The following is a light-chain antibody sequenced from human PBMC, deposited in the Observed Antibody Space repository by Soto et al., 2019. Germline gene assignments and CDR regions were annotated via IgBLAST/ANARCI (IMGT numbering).Light chain of an antibody. V-gene: IGLV2-14*01. CDR2: DVS. Sequence: QSALTQPASVSGSPGQSITISCTGTRSDVGSYNYVSWYQQNPGKAPKLIIHDVSNRPSGVSNRFSGSKSGNTASLTISGLQAEDEANYYCSSYTSTNTLIFGGGTKVTVL. CDR1: RSDVGSYNY. J-gene: IGLJ2*01. CDR3: SSYTSTNTLI.